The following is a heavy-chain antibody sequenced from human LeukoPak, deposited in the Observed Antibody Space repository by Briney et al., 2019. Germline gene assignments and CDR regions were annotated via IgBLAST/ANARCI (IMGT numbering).Heavy chain of an antibody. CDR3: ARASLGSSWYIRDYFDY. D-gene: IGHD6-13*01. V-gene: IGHV3-74*01. Sequence: GGSLRLSCAASGFTFSSYWMHWVRQAPGKGLVWVSRINTDGSSTSYADSVKGRFTISRDNAKNTLYLQMNSLRAEDTAVYYCARASLGSSWYIRDYFDYWGQGTLVTVSS. CDR1: GFTFSSYW. J-gene: IGHJ4*02. CDR2: INTDGSST.